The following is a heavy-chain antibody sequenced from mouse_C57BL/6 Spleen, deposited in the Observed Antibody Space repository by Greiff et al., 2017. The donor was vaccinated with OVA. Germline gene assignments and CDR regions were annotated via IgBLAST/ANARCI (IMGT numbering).Heavy chain of an antibody. CDR3: ERDYSNYEFAY. CDR1: GYAFSSSW. Sequence: QVQLQQSGPELVKPGASVKISCKASGYAFSSSWMTWVKQRPGKGLEWIGRIYPGDGDTNYNGKFKGKATLTADNSSSTAYMQLSSLTSEDSAVYFCERDYSNYEFAYWGQGTLVTVSA. J-gene: IGHJ3*01. CDR2: IYPGDGDT. V-gene: IGHV1-82*01. D-gene: IGHD2-5*01.